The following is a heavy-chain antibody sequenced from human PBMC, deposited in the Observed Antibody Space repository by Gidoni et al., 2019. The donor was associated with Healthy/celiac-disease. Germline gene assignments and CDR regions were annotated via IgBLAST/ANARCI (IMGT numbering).Heavy chain of an antibody. CDR1: GFTSRSYG. D-gene: IGHD7-27*01. J-gene: IGHJ6*03. CDR2: IWYDGSNK. Sequence: QVQLVESGGGVVQPGRSLRLSCAASGFTSRSYGMHWVRQAPGKGLEWVAVIWYDGSNKYYADSVKGRFTISRDNSKNTLYLQMNSLRAEDTAVYYCARGKTGGYYYYYMDVWGKGTTVTVSS. V-gene: IGHV3-33*01. CDR3: ARGKTGGYYYYYMDV.